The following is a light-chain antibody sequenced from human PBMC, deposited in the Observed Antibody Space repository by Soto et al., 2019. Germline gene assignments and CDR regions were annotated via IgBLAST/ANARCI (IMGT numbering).Light chain of an antibody. CDR3: QQYGSSLLT. Sequence: EIVLTNSPGTLSLSPGERASLSCRPSQRVSSEKLAWDQQTPGQAPRLLIFGASGRATGIPERFSGSGSGTDFSLTISRLEPEDSAVYYCQQYGSSLLTFGGGTKVDIK. J-gene: IGKJ4*01. V-gene: IGKV3-20*01. CDR1: QRVSSEK. CDR2: GAS.